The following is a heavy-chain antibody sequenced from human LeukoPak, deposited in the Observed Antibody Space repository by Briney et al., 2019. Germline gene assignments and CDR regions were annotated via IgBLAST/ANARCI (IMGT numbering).Heavy chain of an antibody. J-gene: IGHJ4*02. CDR2: IIPIFGTA. V-gene: IGHV1-69*13. CDR1: GGTFSSYA. CDR3: ARDSTPPVPAATTTGEYYFDY. Sequence: SVKVSCKASGGTFSSYAISWVRQAPGQGLEWMGGIIPIFGTANYAQKFQGRVTITADESTSTAYMELSSLRSEDTAVYYCARDSTPPVPAATTTGEYYFDYWGQGTLVTVSS. D-gene: IGHD2-2*01.